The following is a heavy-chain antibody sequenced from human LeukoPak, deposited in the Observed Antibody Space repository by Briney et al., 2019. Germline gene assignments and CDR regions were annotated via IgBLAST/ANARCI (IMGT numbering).Heavy chain of an antibody. Sequence: SETLSPTCVVYGGSFSDYYWSWIRQSPGKGLEWIGEINHSGSTNCNPSLKSRVTFSVDTSKNQFSLKLSSVTAADTAVYYCARGQIVGATPIDYWGQGTLVTVSS. V-gene: IGHV4-34*01. CDR2: INHSGST. CDR3: ARGQIVGATPIDY. D-gene: IGHD1-26*01. CDR1: GGSFSDYY. J-gene: IGHJ4*02.